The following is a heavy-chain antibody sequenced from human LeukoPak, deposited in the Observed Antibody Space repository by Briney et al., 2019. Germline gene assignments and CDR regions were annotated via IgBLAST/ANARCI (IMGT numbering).Heavy chain of an antibody. CDR3: ARDQYDFWSGPAFGY. J-gene: IGHJ4*02. CDR2: ISWNSGSI. CDR1: GFTFDDYA. D-gene: IGHD3-3*01. Sequence: GRSLRLSCAASGFTFDDYAMHWVRQAPGKGLEWVSGISWNSGSIGYADSVKGRFTISRDNAKNSLYLQMNSLRAEDMALYYCARDQYDFWSGPAFGYWGQGTLVTVSS. V-gene: IGHV3-9*03.